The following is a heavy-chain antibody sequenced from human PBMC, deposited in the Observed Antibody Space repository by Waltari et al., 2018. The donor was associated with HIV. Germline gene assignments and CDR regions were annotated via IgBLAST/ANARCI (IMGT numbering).Heavy chain of an antibody. J-gene: IGHJ5*02. D-gene: IGHD3-3*01. CDR1: GYTFTSYY. CDR3: ASASYYDFWSGYPNWFDP. CDR2: INPSGGST. V-gene: IGHV1-46*01. Sequence: QVQLVQSGAEVKKPGASVKVSCKASGYTFTSYYMHWVRQAPGKRLEWMGIINPSGGSTSYAQKFQGRVTMTRDTSTSTVFMELSSLRSEDTAVYYCASASYYDFWSGYPNWFDPWGQGTLVTVSS.